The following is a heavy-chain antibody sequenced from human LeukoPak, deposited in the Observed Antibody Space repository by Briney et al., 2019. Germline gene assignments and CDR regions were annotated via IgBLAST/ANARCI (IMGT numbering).Heavy chain of an antibody. CDR1: DESFSGYLSDSY. V-gene: IGHV4-34*01. CDR2: IDRHGNT. CDR3: ARRGGGNYPYYFDY. Sequence: SETLSLTCAIYDESFSGYLSDSYWSWVHRPPGKGLEWIGEIDRHGNTNYSPSLKSRVTISIQTSKSQFSLNLNSVTDADTAVYYCARRGGGNYPYYFDYWGRGTPVTVSS. J-gene: IGHJ4*02. D-gene: IGHD3-16*01.